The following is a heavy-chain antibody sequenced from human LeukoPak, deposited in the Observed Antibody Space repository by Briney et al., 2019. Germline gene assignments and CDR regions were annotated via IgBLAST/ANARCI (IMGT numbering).Heavy chain of an antibody. CDR2: IYPGDSDT. Sequence: GESLKISCKGSGYSFTSYWIGWVRQMPGKGLEWMGIIYPGDSDTRYRPSFQGQVTISADKSISTAYLQWSSLKASDTAMYYCARLRYYDNGGCFDAFDIWGQGTMVAVSS. J-gene: IGHJ3*02. V-gene: IGHV5-51*01. D-gene: IGHD3-22*01. CDR1: GYSFTSYW. CDR3: ARLRYYDNGGCFDAFDI.